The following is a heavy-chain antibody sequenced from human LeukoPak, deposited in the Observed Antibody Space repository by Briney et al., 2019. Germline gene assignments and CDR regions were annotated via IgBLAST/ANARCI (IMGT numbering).Heavy chain of an antibody. CDR1: GGSISSSSYY. V-gene: IGHV4-39*07. CDR2: IYYSGST. J-gene: IGHJ3*02. Sequence: SETLSLTCTVSGGSISSSSYYWGWIRQPPGKGLEWIGSIYYSGSTNYNPSLKSRVTISVDKSKNQFSLKLSSVTAADTAVYYCARDLTRYSYGSPDAFDIWGQGTMVTVSS. CDR3: ARDLTRYSYGSPDAFDI. D-gene: IGHD5-18*01.